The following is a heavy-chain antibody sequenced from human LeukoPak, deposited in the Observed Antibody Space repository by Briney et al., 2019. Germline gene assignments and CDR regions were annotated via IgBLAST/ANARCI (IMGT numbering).Heavy chain of an antibody. CDR2: ISRSSLAI. D-gene: IGHD6-13*01. CDR1: GISLGSYA. J-gene: IGHJ6*03. Sequence: PGGSLRLSCEASGISLGSYAMGWIRQAPGRGLEYIAYISRSSLAINYAESVRGRFTVSRDNARNSLYLQMNGLRAEDTAVYYCAGDPSVGSTWYYYVDVWGEGTTVTVSS. CDR3: AGDPSVGSTWYYYVDV. V-gene: IGHV3-48*04.